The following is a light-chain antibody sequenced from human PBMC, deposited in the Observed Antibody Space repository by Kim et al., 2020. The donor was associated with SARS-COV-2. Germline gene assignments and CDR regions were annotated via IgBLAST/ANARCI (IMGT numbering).Light chain of an antibody. V-gene: IGKV1-9*01. CDR2: AAS. Sequence: DIQLTQSPSFLSASVGDRVTITCRASQGISSYLAWYQQKPGKAPKLLIYAASTLQSGVPSRFSGSGSGAEFTLTINSLQPEDSATYYCQQANSLPLTFGGGTKVDIK. CDR1: QGISSY. CDR3: QQANSLPLT. J-gene: IGKJ4*01.